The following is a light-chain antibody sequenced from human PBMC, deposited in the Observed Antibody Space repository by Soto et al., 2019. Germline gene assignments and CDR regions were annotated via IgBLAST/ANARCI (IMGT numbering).Light chain of an antibody. CDR1: QSISSW. V-gene: IGKV1-5*03. CDR2: KAS. CDR3: QHYDSYSSIS. J-gene: IGKJ5*01. Sequence: DIQMTQSPSTLSASVGDRVTITCRASQSISSWLASYQQKPGKAPNLLIYKASTLETGVPPRFSGSGSGTEFTLAISSLQPDDFATYYCQHYDSYSSISFGKRTRLGIK.